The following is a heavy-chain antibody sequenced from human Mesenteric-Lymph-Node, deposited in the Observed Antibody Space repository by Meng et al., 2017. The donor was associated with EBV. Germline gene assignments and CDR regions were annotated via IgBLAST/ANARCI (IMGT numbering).Heavy chain of an antibody. D-gene: IGHD5-18*01. V-gene: IGHV4-30-2*01. J-gene: IGHJ4*02. CDR2: IYHSGST. Sequence: LRRQESGSGLVKPSQTLSLTCAVSGGSISSGDYSWSWIRQPPGKGLEWIGYIYHSGSTYYNPSLKSRVTISVDRSKNQFSLKLSSVTAADTAVYYCARGGSYGTRSFDYWGQGTLVTASS. CDR3: ARGGSYGTRSFDY. CDR1: GGSISSGDYS.